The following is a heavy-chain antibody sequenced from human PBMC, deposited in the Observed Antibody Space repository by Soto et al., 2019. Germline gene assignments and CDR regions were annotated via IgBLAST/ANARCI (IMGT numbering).Heavy chain of an antibody. D-gene: IGHD6-19*01. CDR2: MNPNSGNT. CDR3: ARENGYSSGWYGRAFDI. CDR1: GYTFTSYD. Sequence: QVQLVQSGAEVKKPGASVKVSCKASGYTFTSYDINWVRQATGQGLEWMGWMNPNSGNTGYAQKFQGRVTMTRNTSISTAYMELSSLRSEDTAVYYCARENGYSSGWYGRAFDIWGQGTMVTVSS. V-gene: IGHV1-8*01. J-gene: IGHJ3*02.